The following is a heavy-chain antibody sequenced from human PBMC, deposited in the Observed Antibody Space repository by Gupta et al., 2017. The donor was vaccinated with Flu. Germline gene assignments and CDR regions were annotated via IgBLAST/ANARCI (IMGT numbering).Heavy chain of an antibody. D-gene: IGHD5-24*01. CDR2: IKEDGSVK. CDR1: RFNFRGSW. CDR3: ARDNGYNRFDY. J-gene: IGHJ4*02. V-gene: IGHV3-7*01. Sequence: GSGGGLVQREGSLRLSCAASRFNFRGSWMTWVRQAPGKGLEWVANIKEDGSVKNYVDSVEGRFIVSRDNARNSLFLQMYSLRVEDTAVYYCARDNGYNRFDYWGQGTLVTVSS.